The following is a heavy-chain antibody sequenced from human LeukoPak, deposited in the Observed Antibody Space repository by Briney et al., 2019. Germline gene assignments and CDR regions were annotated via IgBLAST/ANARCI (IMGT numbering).Heavy chain of an antibody. CDR1: GGTLSSYA. CDR2: IIPIFGTA. V-gene: IGHV1-69*01. J-gene: IGHJ4*02. D-gene: IGHD6-13*01. Sequence: SVKVSCKASGGTLSSYAISWVRQAPGQGLEWMGGIIPIFGTANYAQKFQGRVTITADESTSTAYMELSSLRSEDTAVYYCARGRYDSSSYQYYFDYWGQGTLVTVSS. CDR3: ARGRYDSSSYQYYFDY.